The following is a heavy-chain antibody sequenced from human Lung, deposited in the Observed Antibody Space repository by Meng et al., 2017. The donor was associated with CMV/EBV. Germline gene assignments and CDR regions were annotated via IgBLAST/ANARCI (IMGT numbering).Heavy chain of an antibody. J-gene: IGHJ4*02. CDR2: IIPIFGTA. D-gene: IGHD4-17*01. CDR3: ARVRSRDYGDFYAHFDY. Sequence: TFSSYAISWVRQAPGPGLEWMGGIIPIFGTANYAQKFQGRVTITTDESTSTAYMELSSLRSEDTAVYYCARVRSRDYGDFYAHFDYWGQGTLVTVSS. V-gene: IGHV1-69*05. CDR1: TFSSYA.